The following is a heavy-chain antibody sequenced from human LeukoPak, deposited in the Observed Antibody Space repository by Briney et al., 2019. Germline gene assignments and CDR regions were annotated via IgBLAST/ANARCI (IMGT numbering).Heavy chain of an antibody. Sequence: GGSLRLSCAASGFTFSSYSMNWVRQAPGKGLEWVSSISSSGSYIYYADSVKGRFTISRDNAKNSLYLQINTLIAEDTAVYYCARDRGGSYPNWFDPWGQGTLVTVSS. J-gene: IGHJ5*02. D-gene: IGHD1-26*01. CDR1: GFTFSSYS. CDR3: ARDRGGSYPNWFDP. CDR2: ISSSGSYI. V-gene: IGHV3-21*01.